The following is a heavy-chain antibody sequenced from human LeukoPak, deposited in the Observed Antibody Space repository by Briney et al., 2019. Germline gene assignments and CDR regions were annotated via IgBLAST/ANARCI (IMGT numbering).Heavy chain of an antibody. CDR1: ELTYNNYG. CDR3: AKGRYTSGRNFDH. CDR2: IRGSGGGT. Sequence: PGGSVRLLCAPCELTYNNYGVRWVRQSPGKGKGVVWVWGIRGSGGGTYYADSVKGRFTISRDDSKNRLYLQMNSLRAEDTAVYYCAKGRYTSGRNFDHWGQGTLVTVSS. D-gene: IGHD6-19*01. V-gene: IGHV3-23*01. J-gene: IGHJ4*02.